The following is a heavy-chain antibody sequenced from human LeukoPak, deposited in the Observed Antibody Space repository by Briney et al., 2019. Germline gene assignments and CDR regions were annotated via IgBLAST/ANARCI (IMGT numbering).Heavy chain of an antibody. J-gene: IGHJ6*03. V-gene: IGHV3-21*01. CDR2: ISSSSSYI. CDR3: ASQPNAAAGLYYYYYMDV. CDR1: GFTFSSYS. Sequence: GGSLRLSRAASGFTFSSYSMNWVRQAPGKGLEWVSSISSSSSYIYYADSVKGRFTISRDNAKNSLYLQMNSLRAEDTAVYYCASQPNAAAGLYYYYYMDVWGQGTTVTVSS. D-gene: IGHD6-13*01.